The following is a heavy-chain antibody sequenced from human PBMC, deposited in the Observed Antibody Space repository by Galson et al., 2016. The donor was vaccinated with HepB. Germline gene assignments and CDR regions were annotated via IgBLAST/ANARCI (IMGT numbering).Heavy chain of an antibody. CDR3: AVIVSDGHYVEDTMDV. D-gene: IGHD4-17*01. Sequence: SVKVSCKASGYTFTNYGISWVRQAPGQGLEWMGWISGYDGHTNYPQKLQGGVTMTTDTSTSTAYMELRSLRSDDTAVYHCAVIVSDGHYVEDTMDVWGQGTTVTVSS. CDR2: ISGYDGHT. V-gene: IGHV1-18*01. CDR1: GYTFTNYG. J-gene: IGHJ6*02.